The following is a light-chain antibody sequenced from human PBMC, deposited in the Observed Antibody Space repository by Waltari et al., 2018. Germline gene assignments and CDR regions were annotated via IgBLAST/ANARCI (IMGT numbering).Light chain of an antibody. V-gene: IGKV1-5*03. J-gene: IGKJ2*01. CDR3: QHYIRYPVT. Sequence: DIQMTQSPSTLSASVGDRVTLTCRASQTIGSWLAWYQQKPGKDPNLLIYKAVNLESGVPSRFSGGESGIEFSLTISSLQPDDFATYYCQHYIRYPVTFGQGTKLELK. CDR2: KAV. CDR1: QTIGSW.